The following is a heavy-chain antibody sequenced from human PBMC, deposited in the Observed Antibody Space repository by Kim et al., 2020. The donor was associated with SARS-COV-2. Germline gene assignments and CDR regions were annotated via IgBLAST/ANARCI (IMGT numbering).Heavy chain of an antibody. J-gene: IGHJ6*02. V-gene: IGHV5-51*01. D-gene: IGHD5-18*01. CDR3: ARGLNVDTAMGDHYYYYGMDV. CDR1: GYSFTSYW. Sequence: GESLKISCKGSGYSFTSYWIGWVRQMPGKGLEWMGIIYPGDSDTRYSPSFQGQVTISADNSNSPAYLQWSSLKASDTAIYYCARGLNVDTAMGDHYYYYGMDVWGQGATVTVSS. CDR2: IYPGDSDT.